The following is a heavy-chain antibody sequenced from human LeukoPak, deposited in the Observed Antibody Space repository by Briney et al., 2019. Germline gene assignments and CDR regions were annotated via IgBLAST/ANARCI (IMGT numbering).Heavy chain of an antibody. CDR2: ISAYNGNT. V-gene: IGHV1-18*01. CDR3: ARGGSYDSFDW. CDR1: GYTVTSYV. J-gene: IGHJ4*02. Sequence: ASVKVSCKASGYTVTSYVISWVRQAPRQGLEWMGWISAYNGNTNYEQKPQGRVTMTTDTSTRPAYTELRSLRSDDKAVYYCARGGSYDSFDWWGQGTLVTVSS. D-gene: IGHD1-26*01.